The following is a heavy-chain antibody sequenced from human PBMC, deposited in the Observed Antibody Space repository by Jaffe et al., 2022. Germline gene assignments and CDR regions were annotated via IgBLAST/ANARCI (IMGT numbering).Heavy chain of an antibody. CDR3: ARGLAAAGGSYYFDY. Sequence: QVQLQESGPGLVKPSETLSLTCTVSGGSISSYYWSWIRQPPGKGLEWIGYIYYSGSTNYNPSLKSRVTISVDTSKNQFSLKLSSVTAADTAVYYCARGLAAAGGSYYFDYWGQGTLVTVSS. V-gene: IGHV4-59*01. J-gene: IGHJ4*02. CDR2: IYYSGST. CDR1: GGSISSYY. D-gene: IGHD6-13*01.